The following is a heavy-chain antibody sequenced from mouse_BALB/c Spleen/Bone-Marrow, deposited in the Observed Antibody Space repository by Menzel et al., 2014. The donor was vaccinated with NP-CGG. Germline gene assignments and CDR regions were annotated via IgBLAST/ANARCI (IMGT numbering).Heavy chain of an antibody. CDR1: GYTFTSYW. J-gene: IGHJ1*01. V-gene: IGHV1S41*01. Sequence: DLVKPGASVKLSCKASGYTFTSYWINWIKQRPGQGLEWIGRFAPGSGNTYYNEMFKGKATLTVDTSSGTAYIQLSSLSSEDSAVYFCARARPTVITTWYFDVWGAGTTVTVSS. D-gene: IGHD2-4*01. CDR3: ARARPTVITTWYFDV. CDR2: FAPGSGNT.